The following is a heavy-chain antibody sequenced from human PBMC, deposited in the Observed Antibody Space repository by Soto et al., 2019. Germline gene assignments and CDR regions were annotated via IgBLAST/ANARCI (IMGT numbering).Heavy chain of an antibody. J-gene: IGHJ3*02. CDR3: TTLTFITMVRGVTDAFDI. D-gene: IGHD3-10*01. CDR1: GFTFSNAW. CDR2: IKSKTDGGTT. Sequence: EVQLVESGGGLVQPGGSLRLSCAASGFTFSNAWMSWVRQAPGKGLEWVGRIKSKTDGGTTDYAAPVKGRFTISRDDSKNTLYLQMNSLKTEDTAVYYCTTLTFITMVRGVTDAFDIWGQGTMVTVSS. V-gene: IGHV3-15*01.